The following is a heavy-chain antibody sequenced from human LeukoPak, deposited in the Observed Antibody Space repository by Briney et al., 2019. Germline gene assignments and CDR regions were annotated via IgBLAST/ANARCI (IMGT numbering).Heavy chain of an antibody. D-gene: IGHD3-10*01. Sequence: GGSLRLSCAASGFTFSSYSMNWVRQAPGKGLEWVSSISSSSSYIYYADSAKGRFTISRDNAKNSLYLQMNSLRAEDTAVYYCAPGGYGSGSYYFQHWGQGTLVTVSS. CDR1: GFTFSSYS. CDR2: ISSSSSYI. J-gene: IGHJ1*01. CDR3: APGGYGSGSYYFQH. V-gene: IGHV3-21*01.